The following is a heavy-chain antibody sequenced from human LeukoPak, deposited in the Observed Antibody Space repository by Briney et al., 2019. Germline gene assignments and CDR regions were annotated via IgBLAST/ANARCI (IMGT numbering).Heavy chain of an antibody. V-gene: IGHV1-69*13. CDR3: ARDYSDSVWGSYPGGWFDP. D-gene: IGHD3-16*02. Sequence: SVKLSCKASGGTFSIYAISWVRHAPGQGLEWRGGIIPSFGPANYAQKFQGRVTSTADESTSTAYMELSSPRSEATAVYYCARDYSDSVWGSYPGGWFDPWGQGPLVTVSS. CDR1: GGTFSIYA. J-gene: IGHJ5*02. CDR2: IIPSFGPA.